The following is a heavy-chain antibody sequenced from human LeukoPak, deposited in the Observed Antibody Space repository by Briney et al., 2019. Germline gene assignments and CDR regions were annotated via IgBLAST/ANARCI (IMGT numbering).Heavy chain of an antibody. V-gene: IGHV3-7*01. J-gene: IGHJ4*02. CDR3: ARDSSLYCSDNTCYWGLDY. Sequence: GGSLRLSCVASGFTFNSYWMSWFRQAPGKGLEWLAGIKGDGSDKRYVDSVKGRFTISRDNAEKSLYLQMNSLRAEDTAVYYCARDSSLYCSDNTCYWGLDYWGQGTLVTVSS. D-gene: IGHD2-15*01. CDR1: GFTFNSYW. CDR2: IKGDGSDK.